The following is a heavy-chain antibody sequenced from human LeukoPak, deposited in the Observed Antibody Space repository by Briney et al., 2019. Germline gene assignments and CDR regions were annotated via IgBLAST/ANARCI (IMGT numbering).Heavy chain of an antibody. CDR1: GGSFSGYY. CDR3: SIYDTSGSYSDY. V-gene: IGHV4-34*01. D-gene: IGHD3-22*01. J-gene: IGHJ4*02. CDR2: MYYSGTH. Sequence: PSETLSLTCAVYGGSFSGYYWGWIRQPPGKGLEWIGTMYYSGTHYYNPPLKSRVTISVDTSKNRFFLILSSVTAADTAMYYCSIYDTSGSYSDYWGQGTLVTVSS.